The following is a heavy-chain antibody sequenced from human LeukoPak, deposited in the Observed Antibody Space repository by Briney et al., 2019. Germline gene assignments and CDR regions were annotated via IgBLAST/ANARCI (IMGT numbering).Heavy chain of an antibody. Sequence: ASVKVSCKASGYTFTSYYMHWVRQAPGQGLEWMGIINPSGGSTSYAQKFQGRVTMTRDTSTSTVYMELSSLRSEDTAVYYCARDVGITPPKYWYFDLWGRGILVTVSS. CDR1: GYTFTSYY. CDR2: INPSGGST. V-gene: IGHV1-46*01. J-gene: IGHJ2*01. CDR3: ARDVGITPPKYWYFDL. D-gene: IGHD1-14*01.